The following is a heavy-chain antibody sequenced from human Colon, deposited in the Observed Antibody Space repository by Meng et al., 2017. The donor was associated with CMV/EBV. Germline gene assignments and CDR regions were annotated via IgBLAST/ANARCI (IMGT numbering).Heavy chain of an antibody. Sequence: GGSLRLSCAASGFSFDDHGMSWVRQVPGKGLEWVSGINWNGVSTDYADSVKGRFTISRDNAKNSLYLQMNSLRAEDTALYYCARDPRVRGSSSSRGFDPWGQGTLVTVLL. CDR2: INWNGVST. D-gene: IGHD6-6*01. CDR1: GFSFDDHG. V-gene: IGHV3-20*04. CDR3: ARDPRVRGSSSSRGFDP. J-gene: IGHJ5*02.